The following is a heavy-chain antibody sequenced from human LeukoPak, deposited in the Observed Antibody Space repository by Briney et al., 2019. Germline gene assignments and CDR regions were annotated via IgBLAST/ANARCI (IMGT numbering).Heavy chain of an antibody. CDR1: GGSISSYY. CDR2: IYTSGST. V-gene: IGHV4-4*07. CDR3: AREYDFWSGYYTD. D-gene: IGHD3-3*01. Sequence: SETLSLTCTVSGGSISSYYWSWVGQPAGKGLEGIGRIYTSGSTNYNPSLKSRLTMSVDTSKNQFSLKLSSVTAADTAVYYCAREYDFWSGYYTDWGQGTLVTVSS. J-gene: IGHJ4*02.